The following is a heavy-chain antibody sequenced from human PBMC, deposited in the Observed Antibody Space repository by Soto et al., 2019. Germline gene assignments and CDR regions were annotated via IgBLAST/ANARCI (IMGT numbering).Heavy chain of an antibody. D-gene: IGHD3-3*01. Sequence: QVQLVQSGAEVKKPGASVKVSCKASGYTFTSYGISWVRQAPGQGLEWMGWISAYNGNTNYAQKPQGSVTLSTDTYTSTNYAAGRPLRFGGGAAYYGARGGGGLWGIDVWSGETKQYNWFDPWGQGTLVTVSS. V-gene: IGHV1-18*01. CDR3: ARGGGGLWGIDVWSGETKQYNWFDP. CDR1: GYTFTSYG. J-gene: IGHJ5*02. CDR2: ISAYNGNT.